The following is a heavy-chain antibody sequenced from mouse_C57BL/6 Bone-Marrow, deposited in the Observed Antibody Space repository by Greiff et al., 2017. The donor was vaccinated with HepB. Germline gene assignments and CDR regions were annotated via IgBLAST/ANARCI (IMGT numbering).Heavy chain of an antibody. CDR2: ISYDGSN. CDR1: GYSIISGYY. V-gene: IGHV3-6*01. J-gene: IGHJ2*01. Sequence: EVKLMESGPGLVKPSQSLSLTCSVTGYSIISGYYWNWIRQFPGNKLEWMGYISYDGSNNYNPSLKNRISITRDTSKNQFFLKLNSVTTEDTATYYCAREGNSYYFDYWGQGTTLTVSS. CDR3: AREGNSYYFDY.